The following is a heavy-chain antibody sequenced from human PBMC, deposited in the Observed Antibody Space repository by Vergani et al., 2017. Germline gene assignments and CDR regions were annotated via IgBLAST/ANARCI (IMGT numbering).Heavy chain of an antibody. CDR1: GGSISSYY. V-gene: IGHV4-59*01. J-gene: IGHJ5*02. CDR3: ARTTGYNWNDWFDP. Sequence: QVQLQESGPGLVKPSETLSLTCTVSGGSISSYYWSWIRQHPGKGLEWIGYIYYSGSTNYNPSLKSRVTISVDTSKNQFSLKLSSVTAAGTAVYYCARTTGYNWNDWFDPWGQGTLVTVSS. CDR2: IYYSGST. D-gene: IGHD1-1*01.